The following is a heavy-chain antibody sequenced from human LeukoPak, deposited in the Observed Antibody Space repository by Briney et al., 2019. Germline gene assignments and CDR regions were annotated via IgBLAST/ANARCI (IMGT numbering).Heavy chain of an antibody. CDR1: GFTFSSYR. CDR3: AALGITMIGGV. CDR2: IKHGGSEK. J-gene: IGHJ6*04. D-gene: IGHD3-10*02. Sequence: GGSLRLSGAASGFTFSSYRMSWVRQAPGNGLEGVANIKHGGSEKYYVESVKGRFTISRDNAKNSLYLQMNSLRAEDTAVYYCAALGITMIGGVWGKGTTVTISS. V-gene: IGHV3-7*01.